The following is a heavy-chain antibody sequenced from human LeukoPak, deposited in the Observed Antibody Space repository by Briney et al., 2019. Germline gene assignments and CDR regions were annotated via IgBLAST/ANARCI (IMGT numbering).Heavy chain of an antibody. D-gene: IGHD6-19*01. Sequence: SETLSLTCTVSGGSISSYYWSWIRQPPGKGLEWIGYIYYSGSTNYNPSLKSRVTISVDTSKNQFSLKLSSVTAADTAVYYCAGAYSSGWPDFDYWGQGTLVTVSS. CDR3: AGAYSSGWPDFDY. CDR2: IYYSGST. V-gene: IGHV4-59*08. CDR1: GGSISSYY. J-gene: IGHJ4*02.